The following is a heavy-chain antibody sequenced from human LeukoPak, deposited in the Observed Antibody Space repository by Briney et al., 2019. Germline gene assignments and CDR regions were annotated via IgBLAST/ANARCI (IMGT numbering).Heavy chain of an antibody. CDR3: ARDVPPGSSGWYRLSY. CDR1: GYTFTTYG. D-gene: IGHD6-19*01. J-gene: IGHJ4*02. V-gene: IGHV1-3*04. CDR2: INTGAGDA. Sequence: GASVKVSCKTSGYTFTTYGIHWVRQAPGQGLEWMGRINTGAGDAYYSQKMQGRVTITRDTYANTAYMELSSLRSEDTAVYYCARDVPPGSSGWYRLSYWGQGTLVTVSS.